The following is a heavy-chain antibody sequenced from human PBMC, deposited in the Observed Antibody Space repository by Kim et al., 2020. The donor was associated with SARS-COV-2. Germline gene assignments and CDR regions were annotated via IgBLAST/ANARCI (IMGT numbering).Heavy chain of an antibody. V-gene: IGHV6-1*01. J-gene: IGHJ4*02. CDR1: GDSVSSYNAA. CDR2: TYYRSKWSN. Sequence: SQTLSLTCAISGDSVSSYNAAWNWIRQSPSRGLEWLGRTYYRSKWSNDYAVSVESRLTINADTSKNQLSLQLNSVIPEDTAVYFCAREATGGLDYFDYWGQGTLVTVSS. CDR3: AREATGGLDYFDY. D-gene: IGHD1-26*01.